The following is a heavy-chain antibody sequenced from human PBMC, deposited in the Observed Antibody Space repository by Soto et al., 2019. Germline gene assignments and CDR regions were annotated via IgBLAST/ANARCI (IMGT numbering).Heavy chain of an antibody. V-gene: IGHV5-10-1*01. J-gene: IGHJ5*02. Sequence: WIRQPPGKGLEWLGSMFHSDSYTNYSPSFQGHVTISADKSISTAYLQWSSLKASDTAMYYCARESLNNWFDPWGQGTLVTVSS. CDR2: MFHSDSYT. CDR3: ARESLNNWFDP.